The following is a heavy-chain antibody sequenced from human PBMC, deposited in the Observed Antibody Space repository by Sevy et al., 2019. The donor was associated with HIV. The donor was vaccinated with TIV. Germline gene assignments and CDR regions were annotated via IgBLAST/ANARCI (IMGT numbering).Heavy chain of an antibody. Sequence: GSLRLSCAASGFTFSDYYMSWVXQAPGKGLEWVANINKDGSEKYYVDSVKGRFTFSRDNAKNSLYLQMNSLRAEDTAVYYCALDSSGFYAWGQGTLVTVSS. V-gene: IGHV3-7*01. CDR2: INKDGSEK. CDR3: ALDSSGFYA. D-gene: IGHD3-3*01. J-gene: IGHJ5*02. CDR1: GFTFSDYY.